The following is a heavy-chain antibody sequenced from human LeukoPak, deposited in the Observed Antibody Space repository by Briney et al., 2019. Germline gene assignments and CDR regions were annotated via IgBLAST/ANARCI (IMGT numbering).Heavy chain of an antibody. Sequence: GGSLRLSCAASGFTLSTYGMHWVRQAPGKGLEWVAIISFDGGNEYYADSVKGRFTISRDNSKNTLYLQMNSLRAEDTAVYYCAKTRGSPTGSIDYWGQGTLVTVSS. J-gene: IGHJ4*02. CDR3: AKTRGSPTGSIDY. CDR2: ISFDGGNE. D-gene: IGHD1-26*01. CDR1: GFTLSTYG. V-gene: IGHV3-30*18.